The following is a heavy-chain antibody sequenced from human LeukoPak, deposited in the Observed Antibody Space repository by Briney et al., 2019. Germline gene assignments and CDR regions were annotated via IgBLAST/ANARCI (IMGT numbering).Heavy chain of an antibody. Sequence: GGSLRLSCGASGFSFSFYWMTWVRQAPGRGLEWVANMNQDGTEKYSVDSVKGRFTISRDNARNSLYLQMNNLTAEDTGVYYCARDFSGRPNWLDPWGQGTLVIVSS. CDR3: ARDFSGRPNWLDP. CDR2: MNQDGTEK. D-gene: IGHD6-19*01. CDR1: GFSFSFYW. J-gene: IGHJ5*02. V-gene: IGHV3-7*01.